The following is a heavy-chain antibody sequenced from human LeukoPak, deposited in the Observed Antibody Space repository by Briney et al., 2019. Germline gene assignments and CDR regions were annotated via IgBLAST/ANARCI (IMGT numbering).Heavy chain of an antibody. CDR3: AKGSGSYHDAFDI. CDR1: GFIFSSSA. J-gene: IGHJ3*02. Sequence: GGSLRLSCAASGFIFSSSAMSWVRQAPGKGLEWVSGISGSGGRTNYADSVKGRFTISRDNSKKTLYLQMHSLRADDTALYYRAKGSGSYHDAFDIWGQGTVVTVSS. CDR2: ISGSGGRT. V-gene: IGHV3-23*01. D-gene: IGHD1-26*01.